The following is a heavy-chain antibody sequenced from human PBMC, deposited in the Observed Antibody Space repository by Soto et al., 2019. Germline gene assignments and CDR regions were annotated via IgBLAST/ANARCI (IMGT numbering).Heavy chain of an antibody. J-gene: IGHJ6*03. D-gene: IGHD6-19*01. V-gene: IGHV3-23*01. CDR3: AQSPIGMAGTKVDNYFYYDYTDV. CDR1: GFTFNIYA. CDR2: IKSGGGST. Sequence: EEQLSESGGGLAQPGGSLRLSCAASGFTFNIYAMSWVRQVPGRGLQWVSSIKSGGGSTYYADSVKGRFTISRDNSKGTLCLQMNSLRGEDSARYYCAQSPIGMAGTKVDNYFYYDYTDVWGKGPSVTVSS.